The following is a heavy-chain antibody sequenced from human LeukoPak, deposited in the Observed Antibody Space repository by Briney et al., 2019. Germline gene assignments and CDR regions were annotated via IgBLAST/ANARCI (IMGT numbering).Heavy chain of an antibody. J-gene: IGHJ4*02. CDR3: AGGLVGATAGY. CDR2: INHSGST. CDR1: GGSFSGYY. V-gene: IGHV4-34*01. Sequence: SETLSLTRAVYGGSFSGYYWSWIRQPPGKGLEWIGEINHSGSTNYNPSLKSRVTISVDTSKNQFSLKLSSVTAADTAVYYCAGGLVGATAGYWGQGTLVTVSS. D-gene: IGHD1-26*01.